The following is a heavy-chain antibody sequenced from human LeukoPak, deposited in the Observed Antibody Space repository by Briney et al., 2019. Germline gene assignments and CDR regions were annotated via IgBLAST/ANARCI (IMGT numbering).Heavy chain of an antibody. V-gene: IGHV3-7*03. Sequence: GGSLRLSCAASGFTFSNSWMTWVRQAPGKGLEWVANINQDGSKKTYVDSVGGRFTISRDNAKNSLYLQMNSLRAEDTAVYYCATAPAAADSCWGQGTLVAVSS. CDR1: GFTFSNSW. CDR3: ATAPAAADSC. CDR2: INQDGSKK. J-gene: IGHJ4*02. D-gene: IGHD6-13*01.